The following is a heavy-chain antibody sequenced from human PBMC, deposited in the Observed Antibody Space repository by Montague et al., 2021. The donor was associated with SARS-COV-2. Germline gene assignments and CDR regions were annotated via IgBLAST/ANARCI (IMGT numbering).Heavy chain of an antibody. J-gene: IGHJ6*02. D-gene: IGHD3-22*01. V-gene: IGHV4-59*01. CDR2: IYYSGGT. Sequence: SETLSLTCTVSGGSISNYYWSWIRQPPGRGLEWIGYIYYSGGTDYSPSLKSRVTISLDTSKNQFSLKVTSVTAADTAVYYCARGGGYYNYGSDVWGPGTTVTVSS. CDR1: GGSISNYY. CDR3: ARGGGYYNYGSDV.